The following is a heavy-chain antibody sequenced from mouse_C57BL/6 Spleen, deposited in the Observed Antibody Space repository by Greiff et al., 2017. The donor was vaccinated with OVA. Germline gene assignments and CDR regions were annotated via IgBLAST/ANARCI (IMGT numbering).Heavy chain of an antibody. Sequence: VQLQQSGAELVKPGASVKLSCKASGYTFTSYWMHWVKQRPGQGLEWIGMIHPNSGSTNYNEKFKSKATLTVDKSSSTAYMQLSSLTSEDSAVYYCASTYGSSHYYAMDYWGQGTSVTVSS. V-gene: IGHV1-64*01. D-gene: IGHD1-1*01. J-gene: IGHJ4*01. CDR1: GYTFTSYW. CDR3: ASTYGSSHYYAMDY. CDR2: IHPNSGST.